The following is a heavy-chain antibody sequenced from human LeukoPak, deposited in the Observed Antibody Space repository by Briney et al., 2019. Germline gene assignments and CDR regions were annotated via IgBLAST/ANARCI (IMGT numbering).Heavy chain of an antibody. CDR3: ARGDYYDSSGYGYYFDY. CDR1: GFTFSTYS. Sequence: PGGSLRLSCAASGFTFSTYSMNWVRQAPGKGLEWVSYISSSGSTIYYADSVKGRFTISRDNAKNSLYLQMNSLRAEDTAVYYCARGDYYDSSGYGYYFDYWGQGTLVTVSS. V-gene: IGHV3-48*04. J-gene: IGHJ4*02. D-gene: IGHD3-22*01. CDR2: ISSSGSTI.